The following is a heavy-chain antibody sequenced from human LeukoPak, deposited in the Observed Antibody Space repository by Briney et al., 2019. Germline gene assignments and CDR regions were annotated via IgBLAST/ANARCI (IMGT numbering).Heavy chain of an antibody. CDR3: AREGFYYGALYFDY. CDR1: GFTFSSYE. V-gene: IGHV3-7*01. Sequence: GGSLRLSCAASGFTFSSYEMNWVRQAPGKGLEWVANINQDGSEKYYVDSVKGRFTISRDNAKNSLYLQMNSLRAEDTAVYYCAREGFYYGALYFDYWGQGTLVTVSS. CDR2: INQDGSEK. D-gene: IGHD4-17*01. J-gene: IGHJ4*02.